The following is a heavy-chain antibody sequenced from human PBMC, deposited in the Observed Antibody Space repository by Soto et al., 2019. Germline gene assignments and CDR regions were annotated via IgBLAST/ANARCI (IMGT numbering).Heavy chain of an antibody. CDR1: GFTVSSNY. J-gene: IGHJ4*02. D-gene: IGHD2-15*01. CDR3: ARVGCSGGSCYPPFFDY. Sequence: PGGSLRLSCAASGFTVSSNYMSWVRQAPGKGLEWVSVIYSGGSTYYADSVKGRFTISRDNSKNTLYLQMNSLRAEDTAVYYCARVGCSGGSCYPPFFDYWGQGTLVTVS. CDR2: IYSGGST. V-gene: IGHV3-66*01.